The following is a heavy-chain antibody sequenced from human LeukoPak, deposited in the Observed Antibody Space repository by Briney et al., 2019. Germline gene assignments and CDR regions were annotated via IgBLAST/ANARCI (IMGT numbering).Heavy chain of an antibody. CDR2: IYYSGST. V-gene: IGHV4-39*01. J-gene: IGHJ4*02. CDR3: VGGSMTTVTGFDY. CDR1: GSSISSSSYY. D-gene: IGHD4-17*01. Sequence: PSETLSLTCAVAGSSISSSSYYLGWIRQPPGKGLEWIGSIYYSGSTYYNPSLKSRVTISVDTSKNQFSLKLSSVTAADAAVYYCVGGSMTTVTGFDYWGQGTLVTVSS.